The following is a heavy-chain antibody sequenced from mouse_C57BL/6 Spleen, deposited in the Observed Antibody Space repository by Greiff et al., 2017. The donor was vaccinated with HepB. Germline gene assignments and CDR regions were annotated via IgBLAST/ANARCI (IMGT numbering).Heavy chain of an antibody. Sequence: EVMLVESGGGLVKPGGSLKLSCAASGFTFSSYTMSWVRQTPEKRLEWVATISGGGGNTYYPDSVKGRFTISRDNAKNTLYLQMSSLRSEDTALYYCARTTVVARWYFDVWGTGTTVTVSS. D-gene: IGHD1-1*01. CDR3: ARTTVVARWYFDV. CDR1: GFTFSSYT. CDR2: ISGGGGNT. V-gene: IGHV5-9*01. J-gene: IGHJ1*03.